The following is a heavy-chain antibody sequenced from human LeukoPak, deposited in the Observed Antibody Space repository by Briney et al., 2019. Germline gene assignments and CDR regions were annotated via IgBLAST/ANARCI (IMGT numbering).Heavy chain of an antibody. CDR3: AKIGSGGLIDY. V-gene: IGHV3-23*01. CDR2: LSGSGSIT. J-gene: IGHJ4*02. CDR1: GVTFSNYA. Sequence: GGSLRLSCAASGVTFSNYAMNWVRQAPGKGLMWVSSLSGSGSITYYADSVKGRFTISRDNSKNMLHLHVNSLRAEDTAIYYCAKIGSGGLIDYWGQGTLVTVSS. D-gene: IGHD3-10*01.